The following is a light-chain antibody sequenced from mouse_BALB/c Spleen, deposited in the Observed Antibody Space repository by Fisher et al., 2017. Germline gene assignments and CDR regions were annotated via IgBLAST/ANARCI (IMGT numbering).Light chain of an antibody. V-gene: IGKV4-57*01. CDR1: SSVSY. J-gene: IGKJ5*01. CDR3: QQRSSYPPT. CDR2: STS. Sequence: IVLTQTTAIMSASPGEKVTMTCSASSSVSYMHWYQQKSGTSPKRWIYSTSNLASGVPARFSGSGSGTSYSLTISRMEAEDAATYYCQQRSSYPPTFGAGTKLELK.